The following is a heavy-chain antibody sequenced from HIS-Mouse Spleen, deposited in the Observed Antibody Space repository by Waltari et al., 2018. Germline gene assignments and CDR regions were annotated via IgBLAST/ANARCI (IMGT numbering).Heavy chain of an antibody. Sequence: QLQLQESGPGLVKPSETLSLTGTVSGGSLSRSSYHWGGIRQPPGKGLEWIGSIYYSGSTYYNPSLKSRVTISVDTSKNQFSLKLSSVTAADTAVYYCAREIPYSSSWYDWYFDLWGRGTLVTVSS. D-gene: IGHD6-13*01. V-gene: IGHV4-39*07. CDR3: AREIPYSSSWYDWYFDL. J-gene: IGHJ2*01. CDR1: GGSLSRSSYH. CDR2: IYYSGST.